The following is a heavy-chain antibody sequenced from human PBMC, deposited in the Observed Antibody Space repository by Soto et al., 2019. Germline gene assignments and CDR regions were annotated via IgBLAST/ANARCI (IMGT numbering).Heavy chain of an antibody. CDR3: ATGTYYDFWSRSLEDY. V-gene: IGHV1-24*01. D-gene: IGHD3-3*01. CDR2: FDPEDGET. J-gene: IGHJ4*02. CDR1: GYTLTELS. Sequence: ASVKVSCKVSGYTLTELSMHWVRQAPGKGLEWMGGFDPEDGETIYAQKFQGRVTMTEDTSTDTAYMELSSLRSEDTAVYYCATGTYYDFWSRSLEDYWGQGTXVTVSS.